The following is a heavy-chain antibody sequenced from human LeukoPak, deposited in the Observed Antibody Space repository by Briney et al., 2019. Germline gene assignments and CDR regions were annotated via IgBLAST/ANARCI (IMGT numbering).Heavy chain of an antibody. CDR2: INHSGST. J-gene: IGHJ4*02. Sequence: PSETLSLTCTVSGGSISSGGYYWSWIRQPPGKGLEWIGEINHSGSTNYNPSLKSRVIISVDTSKNQFSLKLSSVTAADTAVYYCARGCKDDRGRGLYYFDYWGQGTLVTVSS. D-gene: IGHD3-22*01. CDR1: GGSISSGGYY. V-gene: IGHV4-39*07. CDR3: ARGCKDDRGRGLYYFDY.